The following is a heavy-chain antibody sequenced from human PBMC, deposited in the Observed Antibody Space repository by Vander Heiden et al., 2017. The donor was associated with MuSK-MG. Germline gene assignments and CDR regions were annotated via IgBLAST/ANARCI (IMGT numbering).Heavy chain of an antibody. CDR2: INHSGST. Sequence: QVQLQQWGAGLLKPSETLSLTCAVYGGSFSGYYWRLIRQPPGKGLEWIGEINHSGSTNYNPSLKSRGTRSVDTSKNQFSLKLSSVTAADTAVYYCARGLSYDFGSGDQTWVPVDYWCHGTLVTVSS. CDR1: GGSFSGYY. D-gene: IGHD3-3*01. J-gene: IGHJ4*01. CDR3: ARGLSYDFGSGDQTWVPVDY. V-gene: IGHV4-34*01.